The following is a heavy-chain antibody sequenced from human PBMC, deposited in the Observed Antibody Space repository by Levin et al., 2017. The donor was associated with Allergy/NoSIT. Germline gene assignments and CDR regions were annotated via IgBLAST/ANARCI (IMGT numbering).Heavy chain of an antibody. CDR3: ARVAGYSYGYYFDD. V-gene: IGHV4-30-2*01. CDR1: GGSISSGGYS. Sequence: SQTLSLTCAVSGGSISSGGYSWSWIRQPPGKGLGWIGNIYLSGSTYYNPSLKSRVTISVDRSKNQFSLNLSSVTAADTAVYYCARVAGYSYGYYFDDWGQGTLVTVSS. J-gene: IGHJ4*02. D-gene: IGHD5-18*01. CDR2: IYLSGST.